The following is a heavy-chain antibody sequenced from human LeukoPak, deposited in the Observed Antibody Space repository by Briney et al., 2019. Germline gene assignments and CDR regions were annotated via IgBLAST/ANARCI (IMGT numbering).Heavy chain of an antibody. CDR3: ARGHNPIAAAAQVYFDY. D-gene: IGHD6-13*01. CDR2: ISSSSSYI. V-gene: IGHV3-21*01. CDR1: GFTFSSYT. Sequence: GGSLRLSCAASGFTFSSYTMNWVRQAPGKGLEWVSSISSSSSYIYYADSVRGRFTISRDNAKNSLYLQMNSLRAEDTAVYYCARGHNPIAAAAQVYFDYWGQGTLVTVSS. J-gene: IGHJ4*02.